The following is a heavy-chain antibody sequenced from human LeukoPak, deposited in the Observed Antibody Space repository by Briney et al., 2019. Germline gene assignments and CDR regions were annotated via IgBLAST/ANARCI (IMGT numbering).Heavy chain of an antibody. CDR1: GFTVSSNY. Sequence: PGGSLRLSCAASGFTVSSNYMSWVRQAPGKGLEWVSLIYSGGNTYYADFVRGRFTISRDNSKNTLFLQMTSLTVEDTAVYYCAKDRERPSQFDYWGQGTLVTVSS. CDR2: IYSGGNT. CDR3: AKDRERPSQFDY. V-gene: IGHV3-53*05. D-gene: IGHD2-15*01. J-gene: IGHJ4*02.